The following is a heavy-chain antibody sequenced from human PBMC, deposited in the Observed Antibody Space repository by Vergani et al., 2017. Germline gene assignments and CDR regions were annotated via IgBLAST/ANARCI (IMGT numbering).Heavy chain of an antibody. CDR2: INPSGGST. Sequence: QVQLVQSGAEVKKPGASVKVSCKASGYTFTSYSMHWVRQAPGQGLEWMGIINPSGGSTSYAQKFQGRVTMTRDTSTSTVYMELSSLRSEDTAVYYCARDIVGIAAADDYFDYWGQGTLVTVSS. J-gene: IGHJ4*02. CDR1: GYTFTSYS. CDR3: ARDIVGIAAADDYFDY. V-gene: IGHV1-46*03. D-gene: IGHD6-13*01.